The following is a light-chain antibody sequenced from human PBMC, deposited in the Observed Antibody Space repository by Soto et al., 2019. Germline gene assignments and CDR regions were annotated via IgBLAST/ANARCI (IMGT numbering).Light chain of an antibody. CDR2: EVS. CDR1: SRDVGGYNY. Sequence: TGSSRDVGGYNYVSWYQQHPGKAPKLMIYEVSNRPSGVSNRFSGSKSGNTASLTISGLQAEDEADYYCSSYTSSSNYVFATVTKRPAL. CDR3: SSYTSSSNYV. V-gene: IGLV2-14*01. J-gene: IGLJ1*01.